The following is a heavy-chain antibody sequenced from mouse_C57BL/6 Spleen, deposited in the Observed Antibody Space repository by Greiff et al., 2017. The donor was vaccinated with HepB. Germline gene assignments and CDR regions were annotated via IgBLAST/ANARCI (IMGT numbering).Heavy chain of an antibody. CDR1: GYTFTDYE. J-gene: IGHJ1*03. CDR2: IDPETGGT. CDR3: TSYYGSSPYWYFDV. V-gene: IGHV1-15*01. D-gene: IGHD1-1*01. Sequence: QVHVKQSGAELVRPGASVTLSCKASGYTFTDYEMHWVKQTPVHGLEWIGAIDPETGGTAYNQKFKGKAILTADKSSSTAYMELRSLTSEDSAVYYCTSYYGSSPYWYFDVWGTGTTVTVSS.